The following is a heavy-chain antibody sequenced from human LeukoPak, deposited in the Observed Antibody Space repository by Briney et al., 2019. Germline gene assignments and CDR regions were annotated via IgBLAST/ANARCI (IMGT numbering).Heavy chain of an antibody. J-gene: IGHJ6*02. D-gene: IGHD3-16*01. V-gene: IGHV1-8*02. CDR1: GYTFTTYN. Sequence: ASVKVSCMASGYTFTTYNMICVRQASGQGLEWMGWMNPNNGRTGYSQKFQGRLTLTSDTAMSTAYMEVSSLRSEDRAVYYCAPEYVSYLGGVILNHGMDVWGQGNTVTVSS. CDR3: APEYVSYLGGVILNHGMDV. CDR2: MNPNNGRT.